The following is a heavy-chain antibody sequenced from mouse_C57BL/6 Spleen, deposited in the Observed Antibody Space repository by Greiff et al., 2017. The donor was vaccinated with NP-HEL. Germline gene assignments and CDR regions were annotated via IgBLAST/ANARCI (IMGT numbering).Heavy chain of an antibody. CDR1: GFTFSSYA. Sequence: EVQLQESGEGLVKPGGSLKLSCAASGFTFSSYAMSWVRQTPEKRLEWVAYISSGGDYIYYADTVRGRFTISRDNARNTLYLQMSSLKSEDTAMYYCTRGGSGYLFAYWGQGTLVTVSA. D-gene: IGHD3-2*02. J-gene: IGHJ3*01. CDR2: ISSGGDYI. CDR3: TRGGSGYLFAY. V-gene: IGHV5-9-1*02.